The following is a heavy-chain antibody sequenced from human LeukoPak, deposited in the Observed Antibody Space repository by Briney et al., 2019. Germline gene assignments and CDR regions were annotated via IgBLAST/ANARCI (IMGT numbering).Heavy chain of an antibody. CDR2: INPNSGGT. D-gene: IGHD6-13*01. V-gene: IGHV1-2*02. CDR1: GYSFTTHG. CDR3: ARAFSSSWYYFDY. Sequence: ASVKVSCKASGYSFTTHGISWVRQAPGQGLEWMGWINPNSGGTNYAQKFQGRVTMTRDTSISTAYMELSRLRSDDTAVYYCARAFSSSWYYFDYWGQGTLVTVSS. J-gene: IGHJ4*02.